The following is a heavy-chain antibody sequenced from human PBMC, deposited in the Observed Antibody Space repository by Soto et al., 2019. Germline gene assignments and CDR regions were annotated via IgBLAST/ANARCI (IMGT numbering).Heavy chain of an antibody. Sequence: QLQLQESGPGLVKPSETLSLTCTVSGVSISSSSYYWGWIRQPPGKGLEWIGSIYYSGSTYYNPYLKRRVTISVDTSKNQFALKLSSVTAADTAVYYCASPKIAFYNWFDPWGQGTLVTVSS. D-gene: IGHD3-3*02. J-gene: IGHJ5*02. V-gene: IGHV4-39*01. CDR3: ASPKIAFYNWFDP. CDR1: GVSISSSSYY. CDR2: IYYSGST.